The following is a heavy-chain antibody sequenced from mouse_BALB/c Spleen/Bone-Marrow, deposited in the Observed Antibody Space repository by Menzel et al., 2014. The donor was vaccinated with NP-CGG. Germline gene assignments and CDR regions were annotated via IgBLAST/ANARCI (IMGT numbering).Heavy chain of an antibody. Sequence: VMLVESGPGLVAPSQSLSITCTVSGFSSTSYGVHWVRQPPGKGLEWLGVIWAGGSTNYNSALMSRLSISKDNSKSQVFLKMNSLQTDDTAMYYCARVGYRYDGYAMDYWGQGTSVTVSS. CDR1: GFSSTSYG. CDR3: ARVGYRYDGYAMDY. D-gene: IGHD2-14*01. J-gene: IGHJ4*01. CDR2: IWAGGST. V-gene: IGHV2-9*02.